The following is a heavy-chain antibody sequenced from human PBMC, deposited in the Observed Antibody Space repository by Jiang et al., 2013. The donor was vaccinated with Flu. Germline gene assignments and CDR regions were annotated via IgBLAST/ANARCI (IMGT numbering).Heavy chain of an antibody. D-gene: IGHD3-22*01. CDR2: INAGNGNT. J-gene: IGHJ4*02. CDR3: ARDYYDSSGYPTVFDY. V-gene: IGHV1-3*01. Sequence: SGAEVKKPGASVKVSCKASGYTXTSYAMHWVRQAPGQRLEWMGWINAGNGNTKYSQKFQGRVTITRDTSASTAYMELSSLRSEDTAVYYCARDYYDSSGYPTVFDYWGQGTLVTVSS. CDR1: GYTXTSYA.